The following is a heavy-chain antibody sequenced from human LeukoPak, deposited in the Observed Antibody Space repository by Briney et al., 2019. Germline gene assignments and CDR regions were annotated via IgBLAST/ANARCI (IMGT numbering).Heavy chain of an antibody. CDR2: ISSSSSTI. CDR3: GRGDSDYDILTGYYNVIGY. D-gene: IGHD3-9*01. CDR1: GFTFSSYS. J-gene: IGHJ4*02. Sequence: GGSLRLSCAASGFTFSSYSMNWVRQAPGKGLEWVSYISSSSSTIYYADSVKGRFTISRDNAKNSLYLQMNSLRAEDTAVYYCGRGDSDYDILTGYYNVIGYWGQGTLVTVSS. V-gene: IGHV3-48*01.